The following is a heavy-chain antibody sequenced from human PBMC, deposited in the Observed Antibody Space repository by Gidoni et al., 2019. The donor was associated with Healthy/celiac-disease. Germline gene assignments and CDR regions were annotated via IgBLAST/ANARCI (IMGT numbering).Heavy chain of an antibody. CDR3: ARDSSGFPALDY. Sequence: QVQLVESGGGLVKPGGSLRLSCAASGFTFSDYYMSWIRQAPGKGLEWVSYISRSSSYTNYADSVKGRFTISRDNAKNSLYLQMNSLRAEDTAVYYCARDSSGFPALDYWGQGTLVTVSS. CDR1: GFTFSDYY. J-gene: IGHJ4*02. D-gene: IGHD3-22*01. CDR2: ISRSSSYT. V-gene: IGHV3-11*06.